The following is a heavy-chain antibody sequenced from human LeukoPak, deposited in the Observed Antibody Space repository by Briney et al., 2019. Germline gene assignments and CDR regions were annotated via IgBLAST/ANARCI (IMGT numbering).Heavy chain of an antibody. J-gene: IGHJ4*02. CDR2: MWFEGSQK. Sequence: PGGSLRPSCAASGFTFSNYGLHWVRQAPGKGLEGLAVMWFEGSQKYYANSVKGRFTISRDNSKSMLYLQMNSLRAEDTAVYYCARDITGDPPPYYFDYWGQGSLVTASS. D-gene: IGHD7-27*01. CDR3: ARDITGDPPPYYFDY. CDR1: GFTFSNYG. V-gene: IGHV3-33*01.